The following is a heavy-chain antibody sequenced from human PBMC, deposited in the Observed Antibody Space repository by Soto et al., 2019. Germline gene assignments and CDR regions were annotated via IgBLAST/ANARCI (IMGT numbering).Heavy chain of an antibody. CDR2: IKQDGSEE. D-gene: IGHD2-21*01. CDR3: AFSAYCGGDCYPGPFDH. V-gene: IGHV3-7*01. CDR1: GFTFSSYA. J-gene: IGHJ4*02. Sequence: GGSLRLSCAASGFTFSSYAMSWVCQAPGKGLEWVADIKQDGSEERYVDSVRGRFTISRDNAKHSVYLQMNRLGAEDTAIYYCAFSAYCGGDCYPGPFDHWGRGTLVTVSS.